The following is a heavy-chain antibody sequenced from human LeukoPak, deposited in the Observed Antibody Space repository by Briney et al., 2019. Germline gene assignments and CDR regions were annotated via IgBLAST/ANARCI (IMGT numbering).Heavy chain of an antibody. CDR3: AKGAILGVRECGGEGHKDAFDI. D-gene: IGHD3-10*01. J-gene: IGHJ3*02. Sequence: SLRLSCAASGFTSVDYAMHWVREAPGKGLEWVSGLRWNSGSIGYADSVKGRFTISRDNAKNSLYLQMYSLRAEDTALYYCAKGAILGVRECGGEGHKDAFDIWGQGTMVTVSS. CDR1: GFTSVDYA. CDR2: LRWNSGSI. V-gene: IGHV3-9*02.